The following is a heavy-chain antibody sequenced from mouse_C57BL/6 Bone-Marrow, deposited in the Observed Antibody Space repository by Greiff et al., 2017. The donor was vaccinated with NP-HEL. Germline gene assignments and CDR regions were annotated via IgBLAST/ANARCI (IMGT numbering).Heavy chain of an antibody. J-gene: IGHJ4*01. CDR1: EYEFPSHD. CDR2: INSDGGST. CDR3: ARGGAAQAPYAMDY. D-gene: IGHD3-2*02. V-gene: IGHV5-2*01. Sequence: EVKLVESGGGLVQPGESLKLSCESNEYEFPSHDMSWVRKTPEKRLELVAAINSDGGSTYYPDTMERRFIISRDNTKKTLYLQMSSLRSEDTALYYCARGGAAQAPYAMDYWGQGTSVTVSS.